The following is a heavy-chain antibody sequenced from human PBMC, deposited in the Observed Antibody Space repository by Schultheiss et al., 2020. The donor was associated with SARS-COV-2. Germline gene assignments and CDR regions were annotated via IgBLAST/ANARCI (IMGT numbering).Heavy chain of an antibody. V-gene: IGHV1-2*06. CDR1: GYTFTGYY. Sequence: ASVKVSCKASGYTFTGYYMHWVRQAPGQGLEWMGRINPNSGGTNYAQKFQGRVTMTRDTSISTAYMELSRLRSDDTAVYYCARDKGELGEWLFPRGSDGMDXWGXGTXXXXSS. J-gene: IGHJ6*01. CDR3: ARDKGELGEWLFPRGSDGMDX. CDR2: INPNSGGT. D-gene: IGHD3-3*01.